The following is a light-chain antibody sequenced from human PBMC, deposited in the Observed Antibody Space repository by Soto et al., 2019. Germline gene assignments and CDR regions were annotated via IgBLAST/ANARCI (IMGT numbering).Light chain of an antibody. CDR1: QSLTNVY. V-gene: IGKV3-20*01. J-gene: IGKJ4*01. CDR3: QQYGHSTLT. CDR2: ETY. Sequence: IVCTQSPGTLSVSPGASAALSGRASQSLTNVYLAWYQQKPGQAPRLLIYETYSRATGIPDRFTGSGSGTDFTLTINRLEPGDSAVYYCQQYGHSTLTFGGGTKV.